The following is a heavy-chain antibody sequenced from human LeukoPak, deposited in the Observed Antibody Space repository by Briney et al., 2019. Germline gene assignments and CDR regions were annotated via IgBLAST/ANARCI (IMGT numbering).Heavy chain of an antibody. V-gene: IGHV4-39*01. CDR3: ARQGAIFGVVMAANWFDP. CDR2: IYYSGST. J-gene: IGHJ5*02. Sequence: SETLSLTCTVSGGSISSSSYYWGWIRQPPGKGLEWIGSIYYSGSTYYNPSLKSRVTISVDTSKNQFSLKLSSLTAADTAVYYCARQGAIFGVVMAANWFDPWGQGTLVTVSS. CDR1: GGSISSSSYY. D-gene: IGHD3-3*01.